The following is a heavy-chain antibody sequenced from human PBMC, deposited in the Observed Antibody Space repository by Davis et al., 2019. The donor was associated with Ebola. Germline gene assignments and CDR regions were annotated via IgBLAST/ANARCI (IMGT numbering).Heavy chain of an antibody. CDR3: ARDTGYCSGGSCYYFDY. D-gene: IGHD2-15*01. V-gene: IGHV1-18*01. CDR1: GYTFTSYT. J-gene: IGHJ4*02. Sequence: ASVKVSCKASGYTFTSYTISWVRQAPGQGLEWMGWISAYNGNTNYAQKLQGRVTMTTDTSTSTVYMELSSLRSEDTAVYYCARDTGYCSGGSCYYFDYWGQGTLVTVSS. CDR2: ISAYNGNT.